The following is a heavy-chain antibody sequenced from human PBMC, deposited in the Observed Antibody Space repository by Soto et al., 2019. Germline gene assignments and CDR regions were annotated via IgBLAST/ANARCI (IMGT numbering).Heavy chain of an antibody. V-gene: IGHV1-8*01. CDR2: MNPNSGNT. CDR3: AAPGDVYCSGDSCYSRPFRSPKYGLDV. Sequence: ASVKVSCKASGYTFTSYDINWVRQATGQGLEWTGWMNPNSGNTGYAQKFQGRVTVTEDTSTDTAYMELSSLRSEDTAVYYCAAPGDVYCSGDSCYSRPFRSPKYGLDVWGQGTTVTVSS. D-gene: IGHD2-15*01. J-gene: IGHJ6*02. CDR1: GYTFTSYD.